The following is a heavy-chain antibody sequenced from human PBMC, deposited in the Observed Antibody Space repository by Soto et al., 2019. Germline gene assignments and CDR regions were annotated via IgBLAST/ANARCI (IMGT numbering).Heavy chain of an antibody. D-gene: IGHD4-17*01. V-gene: IGHV3-33*01. CDR2: IWNGGSKK. J-gene: IGHJ4*02. CDR1: GFDFSNHG. CDR3: VRGRAYGDYIPDF. Sequence: PGGSLRLSCAASGFDFSNHGMHWVRQAPGTGLEWVAVIWNGGSKKYYADSVKGRFTISRDNSKNTLYLQMNSLRDEDTAVYSCVRGRAYGDYIPDFWGQGTLVTVSS.